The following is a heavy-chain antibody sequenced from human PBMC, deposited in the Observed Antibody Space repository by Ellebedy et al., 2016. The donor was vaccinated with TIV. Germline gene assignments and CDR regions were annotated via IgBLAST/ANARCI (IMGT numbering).Heavy chain of an antibody. CDR2: ISTYSGNT. D-gene: IGHD3-10*01. V-gene: IGHV1-18*04. Sequence: ASVKASCKASGYTFTSYGISWVRQAPGQGLEWMGWISTYSGNTNYAQRLQGRVTMTTDTSTSTAYMELRSLRSDDTAVYYCARDGNMVRGKGYYYYGMDVWGQGTTVTVSS. CDR3: ARDGNMVRGKGYYYYGMDV. J-gene: IGHJ6*02. CDR1: GYTFTSYG.